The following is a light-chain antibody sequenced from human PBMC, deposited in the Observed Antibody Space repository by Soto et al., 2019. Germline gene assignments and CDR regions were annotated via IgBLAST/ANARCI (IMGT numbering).Light chain of an antibody. V-gene: IGKV3-20*01. J-gene: IGKJ2*01. CDR2: AAS. CDR1: QSLSSSY. Sequence: EVVLTQSPGTLSLSPGERATLSCRASQSLSSSYLAWYQQKPGQAPRLLIFAASTRAAGIADRFSGSASGTDFTLTISGLEPEDFEVYYCQQYNTSQFTFGQGTKVDIK. CDR3: QQYNTSQFT.